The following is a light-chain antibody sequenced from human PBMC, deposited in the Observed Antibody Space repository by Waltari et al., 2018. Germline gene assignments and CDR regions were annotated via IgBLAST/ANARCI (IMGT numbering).Light chain of an antibody. CDR2: DAS. CDR1: QGISNW. Sequence: DIQMTQSPSSLSASVGDRVTITFRASQGISNWLAWYQQKPGKAPKSLVYDASSLQSGVPSRVSGSRSGTRFTLTISSLQPEDSATYYCQQYNTYPLTFGGGTKVEIK. J-gene: IGKJ4*01. CDR3: QQYNTYPLT. V-gene: IGKV1D-16*01.